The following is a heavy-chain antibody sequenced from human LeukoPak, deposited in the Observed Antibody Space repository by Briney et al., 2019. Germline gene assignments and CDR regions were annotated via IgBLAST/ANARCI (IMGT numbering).Heavy chain of an antibody. CDR1: GGTFSSFA. V-gene: IGHV1-69*04. J-gene: IGHJ4*02. Sequence: SVKVSCKTSGGTFSSFALSWVRLAPGQGLEWMGGIIPILNIEEYAQRFQGRVTISADTSTSTFYMEWSSLRSEDTAEYYCAIRSDGAYCGGDCFYLDYWGQGTLVTVSS. CDR3: AIRSDGAYCGGDCFYLDY. D-gene: IGHD2-21*02. CDR2: IIPILNIE.